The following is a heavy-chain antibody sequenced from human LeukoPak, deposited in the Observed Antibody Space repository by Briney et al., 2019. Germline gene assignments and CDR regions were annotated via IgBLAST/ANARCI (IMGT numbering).Heavy chain of an antibody. CDR2: IKSKTDDGTT. CDR1: GFTFRNAW. J-gene: IGHJ4*02. CDR3: VAGYYYDSSGYYYWSY. D-gene: IGHD3-22*01. Sequence: GGSLRLSCAASGFTFRNAWMSWVSHAPGMGLEWVGRIKSKTDDGTTDYAAPVKGRFTISRDDSKNTLFMQMNSLKTDDTAVYYCVAGYYYDSSGYYYWSYWGQGTLVTVSS. V-gene: IGHV3-15*01.